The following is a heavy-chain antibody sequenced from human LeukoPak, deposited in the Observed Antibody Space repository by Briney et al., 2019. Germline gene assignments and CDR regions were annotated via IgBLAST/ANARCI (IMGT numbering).Heavy chain of an antibody. V-gene: IGHV4-59*01. Sequence: SETLSLTCTVSGGSISSYYWSWIRQPPGKGLEWIGYIYYSGSTNYNPSLKSRVTISVDTSKNQFSLKLSSVTAADTAVYYCARGDYCSGPLDYWGQGTLVTVSS. D-gene: IGHD3-10*01. CDR1: GGSISSYY. J-gene: IGHJ4*02. CDR3: ARGDYCSGPLDY. CDR2: IYYSGST.